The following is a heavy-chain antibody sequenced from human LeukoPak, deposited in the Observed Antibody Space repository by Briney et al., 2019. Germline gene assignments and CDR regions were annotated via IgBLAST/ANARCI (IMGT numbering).Heavy chain of an antibody. CDR1: GYTLTELS. CDR3: ATASPVGATLDAFDI. CDR2: FDPEDGET. Sequence: ASVKVCCKVSGYTLTELSMHWVRQAPGKGVEWMGGFDPEDGETIYAQKFQGRVTMTEDTSTDTAYMELSSLRSEDTAVYYCATASPVGATLDAFDIWGQGTMVTVSS. V-gene: IGHV1-24*01. J-gene: IGHJ3*02. D-gene: IGHD1-26*01.